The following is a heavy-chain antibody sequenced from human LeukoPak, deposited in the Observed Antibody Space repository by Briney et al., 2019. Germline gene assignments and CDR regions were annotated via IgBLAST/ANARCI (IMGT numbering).Heavy chain of an antibody. J-gene: IGHJ4*02. CDR2: ISGSGANT. CDR1: GFTFTTYA. V-gene: IGHV3-23*01. D-gene: IGHD3-22*01. Sequence: GGSLRLSCAASGFTFTTYAMSWVRQAPGKGLEWVSAISGSGANTYYSDSVKGRFTISRDNSKDTLYLQMNSLRAEDTAIYFCARRKYNSSGFDYWGQETLVTVSS. CDR3: ARRKYNSSGFDY.